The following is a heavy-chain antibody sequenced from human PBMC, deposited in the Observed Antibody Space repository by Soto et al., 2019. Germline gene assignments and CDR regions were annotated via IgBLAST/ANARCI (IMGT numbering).Heavy chain of an antibody. Sequence: PSETLSLTCTVSGGSISTYYWYWIRQVPGKGLEWIGFIYHRGSTHYNPSLESRVTMSVDTSKNQFSLNLTSVTAADTAVYYCAREAPVSSNWIDPWGQGTLVTVSS. J-gene: IGHJ5*02. V-gene: IGHV4-59*01. CDR2: IYHRGST. D-gene: IGHD3-16*01. CDR3: AREAPVSSNWIDP. CDR1: GGSISTYY.